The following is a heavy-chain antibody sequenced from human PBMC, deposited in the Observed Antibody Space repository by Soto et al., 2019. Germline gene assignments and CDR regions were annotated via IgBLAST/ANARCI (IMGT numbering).Heavy chain of an antibody. CDR2: ISAVSTYI. CDR3: ARVANIKVGGIKNYYFDS. Sequence: GGSLRLSCVASGFNFGRYGMYWVRQAPGKRLEWVSSISAVSTYIYYGDSVKGRFTISRDNAKNSMFLQMDSLTVEDTAVYYCARVANIKVGGIKNYYFDSWGQGIPVTVSS. V-gene: IGHV3-21*01. J-gene: IGHJ4*02. CDR1: GFNFGRYG. D-gene: IGHD3-10*01.